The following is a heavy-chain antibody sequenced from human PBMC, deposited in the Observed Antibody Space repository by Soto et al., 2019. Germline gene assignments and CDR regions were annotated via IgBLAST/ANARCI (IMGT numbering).Heavy chain of an antibody. CDR3: ARDRDGSGTYWAYYYYYYGMDV. V-gene: IGHV1-18*01. CDR1: GYTFTSYG. CDR2: ISAYNGNT. J-gene: IGHJ6*02. Sequence: VSVKVSCKASGYTFTSYGISWVRQAPGQGLEWMGWISAYNGNTNYAQKLQGRVTMTTDTSTSTAYMELRSLRSDDTAVYYCARDRDGSGTYWAYYYYYYGMDVWGQGTTVTVSS. D-gene: IGHD3-10*01.